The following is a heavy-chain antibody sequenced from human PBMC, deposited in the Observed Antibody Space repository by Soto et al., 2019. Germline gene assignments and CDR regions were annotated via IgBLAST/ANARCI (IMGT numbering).Heavy chain of an antibody. V-gene: IGHV4-39*01. D-gene: IGHD3-9*01. J-gene: IGHJ4*02. CDR2: IYYSGNT. CDR1: GGSVSSSNYY. CDR3: ARLEGLATISYYFDF. Sequence: QLRLQESGPGLVKPSETVSLTCIVSGGSVSSSNYYWGWVRQSPGKGLEWIGSIYYSGNTYYNPSLESRVTISVDKSNNEFSLKVISVTAADTAVYYCARLEGLATISYYFDFFGQGSLVTVSS.